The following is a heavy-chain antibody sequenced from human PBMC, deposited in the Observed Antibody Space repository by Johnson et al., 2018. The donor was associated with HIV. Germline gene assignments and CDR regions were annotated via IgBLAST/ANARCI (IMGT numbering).Heavy chain of an antibody. J-gene: IGHJ3*02. D-gene: IGHD6-6*01. CDR2: ISSSGGAI. Sequence: VQLAESGGGLVKPGGSLRLSCAVSGFAFSDYYMSWIRQAPGKGLEWVSYISSSGGAIFYADSVQGRFTISRDNAKHSLSLQMNSLRAEDTALYYCAKDMAARTSDAFDIWGQGTMVTVSS. CDR3: AKDMAARTSDAFDI. V-gene: IGHV3-11*01. CDR1: GFAFSDYY.